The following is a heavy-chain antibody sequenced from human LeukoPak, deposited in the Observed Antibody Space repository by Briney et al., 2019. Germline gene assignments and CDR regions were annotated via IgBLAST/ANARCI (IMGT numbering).Heavy chain of an antibody. D-gene: IGHD3-9*01. CDR2: IYYSGST. CDR1: GGSISSGDYY. J-gene: IGHJ6*03. V-gene: IGHV4-30-4*08. Sequence: SETLSLTCTVSGGSISSGDYYWSWIRQPPGKGLEWIGYIYYSGSTYYNPSLKSRVTISVDTSKNQFSLKLGSVTAADTAVYYCARGGGYYDILTGYSPYYYMDVWGKGTTVTVSS. CDR3: ARGGGYYDILTGYSPYYYMDV.